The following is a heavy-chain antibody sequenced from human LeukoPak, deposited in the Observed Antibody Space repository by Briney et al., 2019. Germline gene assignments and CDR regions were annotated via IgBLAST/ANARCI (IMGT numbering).Heavy chain of an antibody. D-gene: IGHD2-21*02. CDR2: INSDGSST. Sequence: GGSLRLSCAASGFTFSTSWMHWVRQAPGKGLVWVSRINSDGSSTNYADSVKGRFTISKDNAKNTLYLQMNSLRAEDTAVYYCARVAYCGGDCYSYQWGQGTLVTVYS. CDR3: ARVAYCGGDCYSYQ. CDR1: GFTFSTSW. J-gene: IGHJ4*02. V-gene: IGHV3-74*01.